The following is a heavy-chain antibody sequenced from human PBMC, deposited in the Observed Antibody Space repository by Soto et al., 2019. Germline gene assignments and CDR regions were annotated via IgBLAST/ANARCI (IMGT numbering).Heavy chain of an antibody. CDR3: TRDSWEPPDAFDI. Sequence: GGSLRLSCTASGFTFGDYAMSWVRQAPGKGLEWVGFIRSKAYGGTTEYAASVEGRFTTSRDDSKSIAYLQMNSLKTEGTAVYYCTRDSWEPPDAFDIWGQGTMVTVSS. CDR1: GFTFGDYA. V-gene: IGHV3-49*04. D-gene: IGHD1-26*01. J-gene: IGHJ3*02. CDR2: IRSKAYGGTT.